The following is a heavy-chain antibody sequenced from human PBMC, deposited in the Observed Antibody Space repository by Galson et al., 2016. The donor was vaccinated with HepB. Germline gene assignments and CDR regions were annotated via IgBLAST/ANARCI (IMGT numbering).Heavy chain of an antibody. CDR1: DGSISSSRFS. D-gene: IGHD2-8*01. Sequence: ETLSLTCTVSDGSISSSRFSWGWVRQPPGKGLECIGTVYRERAYYNPSLGGRVTISVGMSPDLFSLKLTSLTAADTAVYYCARAGLGTNASFDSWGQGTLVVVSS. V-gene: IGHV4-39*01. J-gene: IGHJ4*02. CDR2: VYRERA. CDR3: ARAGLGTNASFDS.